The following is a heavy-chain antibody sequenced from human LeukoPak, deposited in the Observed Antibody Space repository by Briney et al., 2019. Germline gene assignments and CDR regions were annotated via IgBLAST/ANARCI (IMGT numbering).Heavy chain of an antibody. CDR2: IYYSGST. CDR3: ARLPLLRFLEWLGIRNAFDI. CDR1: GYSISSGYF. J-gene: IGHJ3*02. Sequence: SETLSLTCTVSGYSISSGYFWGWIRQPPGKGLEWIGSIYYSGSTYYNPSLKSRVTISVDTSKNQFSLKLSSVTAADTAVYYCARLPLLRFLEWLGIRNAFDIWGQGTMVTVSS. D-gene: IGHD3-3*01. V-gene: IGHV4-38-2*02.